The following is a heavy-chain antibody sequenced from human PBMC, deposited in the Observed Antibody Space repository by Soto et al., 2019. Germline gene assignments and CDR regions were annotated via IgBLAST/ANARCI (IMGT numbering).Heavy chain of an antibody. V-gene: IGHV4-34*01. CDR2: INHSGGT. CDR3: ARTVYGDYVWYYFDY. D-gene: IGHD4-17*01. J-gene: IGHJ4*02. CDR1: GGSFSGYY. Sequence: SETLSLTCAVYGGSFSGYYWSWIRQPPGKGLEWIGEINHSGGTNYNPSLKSRVTISVDTSKNQFSLKLSSVTAADTAVYYCARTVYGDYVWYYFDYWGQGTLVTVSS.